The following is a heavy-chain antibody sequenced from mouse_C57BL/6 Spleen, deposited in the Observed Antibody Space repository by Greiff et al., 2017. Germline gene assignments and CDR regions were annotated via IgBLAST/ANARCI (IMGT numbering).Heavy chain of an antibody. CDR2: INPGSGGT. J-gene: IGHJ4*01. CDR3: AREGITTAYYYAMDY. D-gene: IGHD2-4*01. Sequence: QVQLQQSGAELVRPGTSVKVSCKASGYAFTNYLIAWVKQRPGQGLEWIGVINPGSGGTNYNEKFKGKATLTADRSSSTAYMQLSSLTSEDSAVYFCAREGITTAYYYAMDYWGQGTSVTVSS. V-gene: IGHV1-54*01. CDR1: GYAFTNYL.